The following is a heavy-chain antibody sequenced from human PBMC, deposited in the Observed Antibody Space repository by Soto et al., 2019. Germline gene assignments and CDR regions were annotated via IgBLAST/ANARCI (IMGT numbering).Heavy chain of an antibody. Sequence: SETLSLTCTVSGGSVSSGDFYWSWIRQPPGKGLEWIGYIYFSGSTYYNPSLKSRLTISVDTSKNQFSLKPNSVTAADTAVYYCARTVFGVVTFDYWGQGTLVTVSS. D-gene: IGHD3-3*01. J-gene: IGHJ4*02. CDR2: IYFSGST. CDR1: GGSVSSGDFY. V-gene: IGHV4-30-4*01. CDR3: ARTVFGVVTFDY.